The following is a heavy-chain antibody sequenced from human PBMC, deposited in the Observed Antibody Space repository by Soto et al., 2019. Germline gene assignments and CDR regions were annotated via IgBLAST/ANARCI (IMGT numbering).Heavy chain of an antibody. D-gene: IGHD3-10*01. V-gene: IGHV3-23*01. CDR3: AKQRADYGSGADTFYFDS. Sequence: EVQLLESGGALVHPGGSLSLSCAASGFTFSNYAMSWVRQAPGMGLEWVSTIGGRDGSTDYADAVKGRFTISRDNAKNTLRLEMRGLRADDTALYYCAKQRADYGSGADTFYFDSWGQGALVTVSS. CDR2: IGGRDGST. J-gene: IGHJ4*02. CDR1: GFTFSNYA.